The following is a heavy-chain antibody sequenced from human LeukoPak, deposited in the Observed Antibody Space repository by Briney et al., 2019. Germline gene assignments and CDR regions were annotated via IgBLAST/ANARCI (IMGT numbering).Heavy chain of an antibody. CDR2: ISYDGSGS. J-gene: IGHJ5*02. CDR1: GFTFNIYA. V-gene: IGHV3-30*04. Sequence: PGRSLRLSCAASGFTFNIYAWHWVRQAPGKGLEWVAVISYDGSGSFCTDSVEGRFTISRDNSKNTLFLQMNSLRTEDTAVYYCARDIVPGSGTYWAANRFDPWGQGTLVTVSS. CDR3: ARDIVPGSGTYWAANRFDP. D-gene: IGHD3-10*01.